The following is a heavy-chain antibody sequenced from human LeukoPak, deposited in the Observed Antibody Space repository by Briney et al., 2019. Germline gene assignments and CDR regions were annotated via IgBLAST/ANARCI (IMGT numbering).Heavy chain of an antibody. Sequence: GGSLRLSCAASGFTFSSYAMSWVRQAPGKGLEWVSAISGSGGSTYYADSVKGRFTISRDNSKNTLYLQMNSLRAEDTAVYCCAKVYDFWSGYYADYWGQGTLVTVSS. D-gene: IGHD3/OR15-3a*01. J-gene: IGHJ4*02. V-gene: IGHV3-23*01. CDR2: ISGSGGST. CDR1: GFTFSSYA. CDR3: AKVYDFWSGYYADY.